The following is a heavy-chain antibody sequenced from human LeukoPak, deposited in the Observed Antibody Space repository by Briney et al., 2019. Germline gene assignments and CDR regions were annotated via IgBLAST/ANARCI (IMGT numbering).Heavy chain of an antibody. CDR2: INPNSGGT. V-gene: IGHV1-2*02. CDR1: GYTFTVYY. D-gene: IGHD7-27*01. CDR3: ARDRNGDLGY. J-gene: IGHJ4*02. Sequence: ASVTVSCKASGYTFTVYYMHWVRQAPGQGLEWMGWINPNSGGTNYAQKFQGRVTMTRDTSISTAYMELSRLRSDDTAVYYCARDRNGDLGYWGQGTLVTVSS.